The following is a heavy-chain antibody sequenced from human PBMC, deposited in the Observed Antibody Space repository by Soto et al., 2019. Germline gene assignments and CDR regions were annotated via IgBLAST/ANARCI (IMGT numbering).Heavy chain of an antibody. CDR2: ISYDGSNK. J-gene: IGHJ3*02. D-gene: IGHD3-22*01. CDR1: GFTFSSYG. CDR3: AKGLGWRIVVVDLDAFDI. Sequence: QVQLVESGGGVVQPGRSLRLSCAASGFTFSSYGMHWVRQAPGKGLEWVAVISYDGSNKYYADSVKGRFTISRDNSKNTLYLQMNSLRAEDTAVYYCAKGLGWRIVVVDLDAFDIWGQGTMVTFSS. V-gene: IGHV3-30*18.